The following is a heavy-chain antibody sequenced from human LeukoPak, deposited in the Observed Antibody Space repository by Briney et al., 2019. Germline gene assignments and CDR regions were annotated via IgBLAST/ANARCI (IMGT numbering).Heavy chain of an antibody. CDR1: GFTFGNYG. J-gene: IGHJ4*02. CDR2: VFYDGSNK. Sequence: PGRSLRLSCAASGFTFGNYGMHWVRQAPGKGLEWVAVVFYDGSNKHYADFVRGRFTISRDNSKNTLYLQMNDLRAEDTAVYYCARDQAYYFSFADYWGQGTLVTVSS. CDR3: ARDQAYYFSFADY. V-gene: IGHV3-30*03. D-gene: IGHD2/OR15-2a*01.